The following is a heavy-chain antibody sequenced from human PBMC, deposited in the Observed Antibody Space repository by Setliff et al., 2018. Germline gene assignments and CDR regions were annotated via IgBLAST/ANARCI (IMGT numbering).Heavy chain of an antibody. Sequence: TLSLTCTVSGGSITRGSFYWSWIRQPAGKRLEWIGRIHASGSPSYNPSLESRVTISLDTSTNQFSLKLSSVTAADTAVYYCTRERYFDWFFEYWGQGTLVTVSS. D-gene: IGHD3-9*01. V-gene: IGHV4-61*02. CDR3: TRERYFDWFFEY. CDR1: GGSITRGSFY. J-gene: IGHJ4*02. CDR2: IHASGSP.